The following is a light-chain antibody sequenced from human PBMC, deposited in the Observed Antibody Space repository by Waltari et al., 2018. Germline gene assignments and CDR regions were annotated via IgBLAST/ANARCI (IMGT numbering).Light chain of an antibody. CDR2: DVT. Sequence: QSALTQPASVSGSPGQSITISCTGTSSDVGGYNYVSWYQQHPGKAPKLMIYDVTNRPSGVSTRFSGSKSGNTASLTSSGLQAEDEADYYCSSFTSSSTLRVFGGGTKLTVL. CDR1: SSDVGGYNY. J-gene: IGLJ3*02. V-gene: IGLV2-14*01. CDR3: SSFTSSSTLRV.